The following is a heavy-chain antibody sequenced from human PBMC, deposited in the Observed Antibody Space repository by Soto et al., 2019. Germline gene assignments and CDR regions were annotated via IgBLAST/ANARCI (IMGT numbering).Heavy chain of an antibody. J-gene: IGHJ6*02. CDR2: IIPIFGTA. Sequence: QVQLVQSGAEVKKPGSSVKVSCKASGGTFSIYAISWVRQAPGQGLEWMGGIIPIFGTANYAQKFQGRVTITADESRSTAYMELSSLRSEDTAVYYCARDLPEVSRFYGMDVWGQGTTVTVSS. CDR1: GGTFSIYA. D-gene: IGHD3-3*02. CDR3: ARDLPEVSRFYGMDV. V-gene: IGHV1-69*12.